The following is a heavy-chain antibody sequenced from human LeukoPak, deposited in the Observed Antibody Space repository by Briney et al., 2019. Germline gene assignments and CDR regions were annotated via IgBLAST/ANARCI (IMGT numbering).Heavy chain of an antibody. CDR1: GGSISSSSYY. CDR3: ARDPGYYDTSGYPAYFDY. CDR2: IYYSGST. Sequence: SETLSLTCTVSGGSISSSSYYWGWIRQPPGKGLEWIESIYYSGSTYYNPSLKSRVTISVDTSKNQFSLKLSSVTAADTAVYYCARDPGYYDTSGYPAYFDYWGQGTLVTVS. D-gene: IGHD3-22*01. V-gene: IGHV4-39*07. J-gene: IGHJ4*02.